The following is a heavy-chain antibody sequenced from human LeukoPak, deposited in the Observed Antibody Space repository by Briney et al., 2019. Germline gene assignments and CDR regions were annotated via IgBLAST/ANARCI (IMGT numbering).Heavy chain of an antibody. Sequence: GGSLRLSCAASGFTFNRYSMNWVRQAPGKGLAWVSSISTSSSYIYYADSVKGRFTISRDNARNSLYLQMNSLRAEDTAVYYCAREEGGKLGIDYYFDYWGQGTLVTVSS. CDR1: GFTFNRYS. CDR3: AREEGGKLGIDYYFDY. D-gene: IGHD7-27*01. CDR2: ISTSSSYI. J-gene: IGHJ4*02. V-gene: IGHV3-21*01.